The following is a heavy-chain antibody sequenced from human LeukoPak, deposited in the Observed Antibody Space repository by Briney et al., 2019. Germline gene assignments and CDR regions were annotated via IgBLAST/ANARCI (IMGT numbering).Heavy chain of an antibody. D-gene: IGHD6-13*01. CDR1: GGSISSGGYY. J-gene: IGHJ4*02. V-gene: IGHV4-61*08. CDR3: AMGKGYSSSWYT. Sequence: SETLSLTCTVSGGSISSGGYYWSWIRQHPGKGLEWIGYIYYSGSTNYNPSLKSRVTISVDTSKNQFSLKLSSVTAADTAVYYCAMGKGYSSSWYTWGQGTLVTVSS. CDR2: IYYSGST.